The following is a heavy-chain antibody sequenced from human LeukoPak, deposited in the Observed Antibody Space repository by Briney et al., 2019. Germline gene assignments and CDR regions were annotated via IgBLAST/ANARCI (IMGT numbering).Heavy chain of an antibody. CDR1: GYSFTDFW. J-gene: IGHJ4*02. Sequence: GGSLKISCKASGYSFTDFWIGWVPQLPGKGLEWMGNIHPADSDTRYSPSFQGHVTISADKSINTAYLQWTSLNASDTAMYYCARTYTSGWCANWGQGTLVTVSS. CDR2: IHPADSDT. V-gene: IGHV5-51*01. CDR3: ARTYTSGWCAN. D-gene: IGHD6-13*01.